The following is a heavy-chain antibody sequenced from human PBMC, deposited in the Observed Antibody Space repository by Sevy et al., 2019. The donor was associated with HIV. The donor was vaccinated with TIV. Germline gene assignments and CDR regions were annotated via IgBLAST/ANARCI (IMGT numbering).Heavy chain of an antibody. CDR1: GYTFTGYY. V-gene: IGHV1-2*06. D-gene: IGHD5-18*01. J-gene: IGHJ4*02. CDR2: INPKSGGT. CDR3: AREGGYSDPLYYFDY. Sequence: ASVKVSCKASGYTFTGYYMHWVRQAPGQGLEWMGRINPKSGGTNYAQKFQGRVTMTRDTSISKAYMERSRLRSDDTAVYYCAREGGYSDPLYYFDYWGQGTLVTVSS.